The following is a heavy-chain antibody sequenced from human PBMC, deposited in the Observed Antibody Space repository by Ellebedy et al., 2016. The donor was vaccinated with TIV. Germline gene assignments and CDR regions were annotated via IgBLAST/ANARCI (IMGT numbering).Heavy chain of an antibody. V-gene: IGHV3-7*01. CDR1: GFTLSDFW. CDR3: ARLSRVYDSSGYNWFDP. CDR2: IKAYGNEE. J-gene: IGHJ5*02. D-gene: IGHD3-22*01. Sequence: GESLKISCVASGFTLSDFWMNWVRQAPGKGLEWVANIKAYGNEEYYVDSVKGRFTISRDNAKNSLFLQMNSLRAEDTAVYYCARLSRVYDSSGYNWFDPWGQGTLVTVSS.